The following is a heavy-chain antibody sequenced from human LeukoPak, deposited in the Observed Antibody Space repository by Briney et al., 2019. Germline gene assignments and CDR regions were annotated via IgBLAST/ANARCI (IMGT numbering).Heavy chain of an antibody. J-gene: IGHJ6*03. CDR2: IVQSGST. Sequence: PSPTLSPTCTLAAPSTSFGYYWAWIRQPPGKGLECIGGIVQSGSTSTNPSLKSRVTISVDTSKNQFSLKVNSVTAADTAVYYCARLPHCSDSMRCYVGGHHMDVWGKGTTVAVSS. V-gene: IGHV4-38-2*02. CDR3: ARLPHCSDSMRCYVGGHHMDV. D-gene: IGHD3-10*02. CDR1: APSTSFGYY.